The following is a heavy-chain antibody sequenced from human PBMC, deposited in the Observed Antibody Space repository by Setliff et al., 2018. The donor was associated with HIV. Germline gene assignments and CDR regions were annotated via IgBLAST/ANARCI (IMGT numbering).Heavy chain of an antibody. CDR1: GYSISSGYY. Sequence: PSETLSLTCTVSGYSISSGYYWGWIRQPPGKGLEWIGSIHQSGSTYYNSSLKSRVTMSVDTSKNKFSLKLSSVTAADTAVYYCARGRRSSGWYVYHWGQGTLVTVSS. J-gene: IGHJ4*02. CDR3: ARGRRSSGWYVYH. CDR2: IHQSGST. V-gene: IGHV4-38-2*02. D-gene: IGHD6-19*01.